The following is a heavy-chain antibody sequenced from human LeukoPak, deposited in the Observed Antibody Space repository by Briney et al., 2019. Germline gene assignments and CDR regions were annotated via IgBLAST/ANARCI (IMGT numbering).Heavy chain of an antibody. J-gene: IGHJ4*02. V-gene: IGHV4-4*07. Sequence: SETLSLTCTVSGGSISSYYWSWIRQPAGKGLEWIGRIYTSGSTNYNPSLKSRVTMSVDTSKNQFSLKLSSVTAADTAVYYCWVFGFIEGYCSSTSCQPYFDYWGQGTLVTVSS. CDR2: IYTSGST. CDR1: GGSISSYY. CDR3: WVFGFIEGYCSSTSCQPYFDY. D-gene: IGHD2-2*01.